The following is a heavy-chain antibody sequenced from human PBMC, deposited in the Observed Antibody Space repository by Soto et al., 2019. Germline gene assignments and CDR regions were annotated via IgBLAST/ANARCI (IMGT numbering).Heavy chain of an antibody. V-gene: IGHV1-2*02. CDR1: GYSFTGYY. D-gene: IGHD2-8*02. CDR3: ARGDYGTGGYPFPYFDY. CDR2: INPDSGAT. J-gene: IGHJ4*02. Sequence: HEHLVQSWAEVKRPGASLKVSCKASGYSFTGYYIHWVQQAPGQGLEWMGWINPDSGATNYAQNFQGRVTLTSDTSISTASIDLTSLTSDDTAVYYCARGDYGTGGYPFPYFDYWGQGTLVIVSS.